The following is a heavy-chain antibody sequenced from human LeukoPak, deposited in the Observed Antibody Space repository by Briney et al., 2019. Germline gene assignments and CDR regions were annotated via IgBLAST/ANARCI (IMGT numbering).Heavy chain of an antibody. D-gene: IGHD2-2*02. CDR2: IYYSGST. CDR3: ARVTRVVPAAISGLNWFDP. V-gene: IGHV4-59*01. Sequence: SETLSLTCTVSGGSISSYYWSWIRQPPGKGLEWIGYIYYSGSTNYNPSLKSRVTISVDTSKNQFSLKLSSVTAADTAAYYCARVTRVVPAAISGLNWFDPWGQGTLVTVSS. J-gene: IGHJ5*02. CDR1: GGSISSYY.